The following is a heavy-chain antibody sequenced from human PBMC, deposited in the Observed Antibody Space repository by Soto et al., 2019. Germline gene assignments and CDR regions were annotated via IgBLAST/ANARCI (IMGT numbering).Heavy chain of an antibody. CDR3: ARDRITLLGVVGGDFQH. Sequence: QVQLVQSGAEVKRPGASVKVSCKSSGYIFTTYGISWVRQAPGQGLEWMGWISAYNGNRKYAQKFQGRVTMTTDTPTRTTYMEVRSLRSDDTAVYYCARDRITLLGVVGGDFQHWGQGTLVTVSS. V-gene: IGHV1-18*01. CDR2: ISAYNGNR. D-gene: IGHD3-3*01. J-gene: IGHJ1*01. CDR1: GYIFTTYG.